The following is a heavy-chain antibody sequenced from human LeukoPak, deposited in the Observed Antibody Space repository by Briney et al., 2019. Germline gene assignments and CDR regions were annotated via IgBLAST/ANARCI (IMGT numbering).Heavy chain of an antibody. CDR1: GFTFSTYW. D-gene: IGHD3-9*01. V-gene: IGHV3-74*01. J-gene: IGHJ3*02. Sequence: PGGSLRLSCAASGFTFSTYWMHWVRQAPGKGPVWVSRINSDGSSTIYADSVKGRFTISRDNAKSTLYLQMNSLRAEDMAVYYCARLIRYFDWLLPGRDTDAFDIWGQGTMVTVSS. CDR2: INSDGSST. CDR3: ARLIRYFDWLLPGRDTDAFDI.